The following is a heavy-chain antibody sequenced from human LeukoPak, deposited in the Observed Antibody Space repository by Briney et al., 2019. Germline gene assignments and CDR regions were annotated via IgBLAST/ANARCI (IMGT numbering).Heavy chain of an antibody. Sequence: ALVKVSCKASGFTFTSSAVQWVRQARGQQLEWIGWIVVGSGNTNYAQKFQERVTITRDMSTSTAYMELSSLRSEDTAVYYCAAGYSSGYYYRFDYWGQGTLVTVSS. D-gene: IGHD3-22*01. V-gene: IGHV1-58*01. CDR1: GFTFTSSA. CDR3: AAGYSSGYYYRFDY. CDR2: IVVGSGNT. J-gene: IGHJ4*02.